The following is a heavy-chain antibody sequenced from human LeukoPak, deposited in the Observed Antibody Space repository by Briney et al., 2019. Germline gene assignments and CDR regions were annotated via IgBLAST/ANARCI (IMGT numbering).Heavy chain of an antibody. J-gene: IGHJ6*04. Sequence: GVSLRLSCAASGFTFSSYAMSWVRQAPGKGLEWVSAISGSGGSTYYADSVKGRFTISRDNAKNSLYLQMNSLRAEDTAVYYCAELGITMIGGVWGKGTTVTISS. CDR3: AELGITMIGGV. D-gene: IGHD3-10*02. CDR1: GFTFSSYA. V-gene: IGHV3-23*01. CDR2: ISGSGGST.